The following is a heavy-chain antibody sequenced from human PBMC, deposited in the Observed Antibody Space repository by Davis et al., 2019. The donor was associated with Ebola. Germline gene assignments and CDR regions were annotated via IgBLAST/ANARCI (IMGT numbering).Heavy chain of an antibody. J-gene: IGHJ4*02. V-gene: IGHV4-39*07. CDR1: GASITSSNYY. D-gene: IGHD5-12*01. Sequence: SETLSLTCTVSGASITSSNYYWGWIRQPPGKGLEWIGEINHSGSTNYNPSLKSRVTISVDTSKNQFSLKLSSVTAADTAVYYCARKRGYSGYDRFDYWGQGTLVTVSS. CDR3: ARKRGYSGYDRFDY. CDR2: INHSGST.